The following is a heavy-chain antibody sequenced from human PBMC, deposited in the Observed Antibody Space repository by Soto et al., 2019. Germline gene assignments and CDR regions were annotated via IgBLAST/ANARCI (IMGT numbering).Heavy chain of an antibody. D-gene: IGHD4-17*01. CDR3: AKDSDDYGDYVDAFEI. CDR1: GVIFNGYG. V-gene: IGHV3-30*02. CDR2: IWHDGSQK. J-gene: IGHJ3*02. Sequence: GGSLRLSCAAPGVIFNGYGFHWVRQAPGKGLEWVAFIWHDGSQKYYADSVKGRFTISRDNSKNTLYLQMNSLTVEDTAVYYCAKDSDDYGDYVDAFEIWGQGTMVTVSS.